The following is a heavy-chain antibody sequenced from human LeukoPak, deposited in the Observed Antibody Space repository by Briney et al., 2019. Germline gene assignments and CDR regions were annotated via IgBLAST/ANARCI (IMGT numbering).Heavy chain of an antibody. Sequence: SGGTLRLSCAASGFTFSSYGMSWVRQAPGKGLEWVSAISGSGGSTYYADSVKGRFTISRDNSKNTLYLQMNSLRAEDTAVYYCAKGQYYDILTGYYAFDIWGQGTMVTVSS. CDR3: AKGQYYDILTGYYAFDI. J-gene: IGHJ3*02. D-gene: IGHD3-9*01. V-gene: IGHV3-23*01. CDR1: GFTFSSYG. CDR2: ISGSGGST.